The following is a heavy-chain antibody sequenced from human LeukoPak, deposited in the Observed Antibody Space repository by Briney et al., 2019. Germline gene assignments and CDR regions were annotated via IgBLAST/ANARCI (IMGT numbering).Heavy chain of an antibody. J-gene: IGHJ4*02. V-gene: IGHV3-30*02. CDR3: AKDPDPPGNYFDY. CDR2: IRYDGSNK. D-gene: IGHD1-14*01. Sequence: GGSLRLSCAASGFTFSSYGMHWVRQAPGKGLEWVAFIRYDGSNKYYADSVKGRFTISRDNSKNALYLQMNSLRAEDTAVYYCAKDPDPPGNYFDYWGQGTLVTVSS. CDR1: GFTFSSYG.